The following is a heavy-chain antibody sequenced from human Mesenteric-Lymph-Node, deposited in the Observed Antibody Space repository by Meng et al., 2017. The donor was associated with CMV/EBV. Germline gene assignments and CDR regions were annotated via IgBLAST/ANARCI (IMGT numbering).Heavy chain of an antibody. CDR2: TYYRSESYN. J-gene: IGHJ4*02. D-gene: IGHD3-16*01. Sequence: QIPLQESGTRMVKSSQTLSLNCNSSGDSTSSNNGTWNWIRQSPSRGLGWLGRTYYRSESYNDYAVSVKSRISVNLDTSKNQLSLHLNFVTPEDTAVYYCAYFGDLPPLWWGQGTLVTVSS. CDR1: GDSTSSNNGT. V-gene: IGHV6-1*01. CDR3: AYFGDLPPLW.